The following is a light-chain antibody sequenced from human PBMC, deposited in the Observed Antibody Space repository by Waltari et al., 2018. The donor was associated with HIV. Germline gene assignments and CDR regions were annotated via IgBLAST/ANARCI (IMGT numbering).Light chain of an antibody. V-gene: IGLV2-14*01. J-gene: IGLJ1*01. CDR1: NSYVGPYKY. Sequence: QSALTQPASVSGSPGQSISISCTGSNSYVGPYKYVSWYQQHPGKAPKLMIYDVSNRPSGVSNRFSGSKSGNTASLTISGLQPEDEADYYCSSYTTMSTLVFGTGTKVTVL. CDR3: SSYTTMSTLV. CDR2: DVS.